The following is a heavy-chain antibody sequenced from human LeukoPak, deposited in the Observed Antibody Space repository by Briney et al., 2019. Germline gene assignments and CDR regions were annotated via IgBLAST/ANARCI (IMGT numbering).Heavy chain of an antibody. D-gene: IGHD6-19*01. Sequence: GASVKVSCKASGGTFSSYVISWVRQAPGQGLEWMGRIIPILGIANYAQKFQGRVTMTTDTSTSTAYMELRSLKSDDTAVYYCARDPSSSSGRHEIFDYWGQGTLVPVSS. V-gene: IGHV1-69*04. CDR3: ARDPSSSSGRHEIFDY. CDR2: IIPILGIA. J-gene: IGHJ4*02. CDR1: GGTFSSYV.